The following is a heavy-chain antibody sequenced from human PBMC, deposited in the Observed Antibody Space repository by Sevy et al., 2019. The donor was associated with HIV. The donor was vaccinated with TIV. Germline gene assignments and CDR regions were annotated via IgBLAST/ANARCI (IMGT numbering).Heavy chain of an antibody. Sequence: ETLSLICTVSGGSISDYYYNWIRQAAGKRLEWIGRVYTSGRTTYNPSIKSRVTMSIDASKNQFSLNLSSVTAADTAVYYCASLDGAWGQGTLVTVSS. CDR2: VYTSGRT. CDR3: ASLDGA. J-gene: IGHJ5*02. CDR1: GGSISDYY. D-gene: IGHD3-10*01. V-gene: IGHV4-4*07.